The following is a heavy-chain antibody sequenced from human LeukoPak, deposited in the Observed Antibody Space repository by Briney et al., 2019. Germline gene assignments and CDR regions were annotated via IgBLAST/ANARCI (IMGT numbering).Heavy chain of an antibody. CDR3: ARDTNAYSYDSSGYYPLDY. Sequence: ASVKVSCKASGYTFTNYYMHWVRQAPGQGLEWMGIITPSGGSTRYAQKFQGRVTMTRDTSTSTVYMELNSLRSEDTALYYCARDTNAYSYDSSGYYPLDYWGQGTLVTVSS. V-gene: IGHV1-46*01. D-gene: IGHD3-22*01. CDR2: ITPSGGST. J-gene: IGHJ4*02. CDR1: GYTFTNYY.